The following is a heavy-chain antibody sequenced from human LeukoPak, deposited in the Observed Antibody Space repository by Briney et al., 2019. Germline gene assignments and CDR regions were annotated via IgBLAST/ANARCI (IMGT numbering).Heavy chain of an antibody. V-gene: IGHV4-59*01. CDR3: AARYSSGWYLAY. CDR2: IYYSGST. D-gene: IGHD6-19*01. Sequence: SETLSLTCTVSGGSISSYYWSWIRQPPGRGLEWIGYIYYSGSTNYSPSLKSRVTISVDTSKNQFSLKLSSVTAADTAVYYCAARYSSGWYLAYWGQGTLVTVSS. J-gene: IGHJ4*02. CDR1: GGSISSYY.